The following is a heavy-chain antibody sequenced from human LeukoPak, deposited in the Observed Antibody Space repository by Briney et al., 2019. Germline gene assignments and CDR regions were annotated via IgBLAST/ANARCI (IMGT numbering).Heavy chain of an antibody. J-gene: IGHJ5*02. CDR3: AKGIYDYVWGSYRYDNWFDP. Sequence: GGSLRLSCADSGYTFSSYAMSWVRQAPGKGLEWVSAISGSGGSTYYADSVKGWFTISRDNSKNTLYLQMNSLRAEDTAVYYCAKGIYDYVWGSYRYDNWFDPWGQGTLVTVSS. V-gene: IGHV3-23*01. CDR2: ISGSGGST. D-gene: IGHD3-16*02. CDR1: GYTFSSYA.